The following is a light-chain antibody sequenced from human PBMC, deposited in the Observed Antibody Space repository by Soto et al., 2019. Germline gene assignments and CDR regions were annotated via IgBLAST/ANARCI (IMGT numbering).Light chain of an antibody. CDR1: QSVSSN. CDR3: QQYNNWPRT. CDR2: GAS. V-gene: IGKV3-15*01. J-gene: IGKJ2*01. Sequence: EIVMTQSPATLXVSPXEXATXSCRASQSVSSNLAWYQQKPGQAPRLLIYGASTRATGIPARFSGSGSGTEFTLTIGSLQSEDFAVYYCQQYNNWPRTFGQGTKLEIK.